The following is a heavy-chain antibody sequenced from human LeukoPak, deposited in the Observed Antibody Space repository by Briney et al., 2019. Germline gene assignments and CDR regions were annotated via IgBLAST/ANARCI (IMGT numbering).Heavy chain of an antibody. Sequence: ASVTVSCKASGYTFTGHYMHWVRQAPGQGLEWMGWINPNNGGTNYAQKFQGRVTVTRDTSISTAYMELSRLRSDDTAVYYCARGYALYSGRYIDFDYWGQGTLVTVSS. D-gene: IGHD1-26*01. V-gene: IGHV1-2*02. CDR3: ARGYALYSGRYIDFDY. CDR1: GYTFTGHY. J-gene: IGHJ4*02. CDR2: INPNNGGT.